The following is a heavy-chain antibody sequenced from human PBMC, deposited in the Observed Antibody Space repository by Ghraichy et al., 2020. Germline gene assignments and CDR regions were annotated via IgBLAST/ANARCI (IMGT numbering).Heavy chain of an antibody. CDR2: ISGSGGST. Sequence: GGSLRLSCAASGFTFSSYAMSWVRQAPGKGLEWVSAISGSGGSTYYADSVKGRFTISRDNSKNTLYLQMNSLRAEDTAVYYCAKMTSRYYSSSWYDYWGQGTLVTVSS. CDR3: AKMTSRYYSSSWYDY. CDR1: GFTFSSYA. J-gene: IGHJ4*02. D-gene: IGHD6-13*01. V-gene: IGHV3-23*01.